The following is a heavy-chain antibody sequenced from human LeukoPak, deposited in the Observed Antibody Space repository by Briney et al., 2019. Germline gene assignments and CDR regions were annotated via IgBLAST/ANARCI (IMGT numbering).Heavy chain of an antibody. CDR3: AREGPPFSSWYSYYFDY. D-gene: IGHD6-13*01. Sequence: SVKVSCKASGGTFSSYAISWVRQAPGQRLEWMGGIIPIFGTANYAQKFQGRVTITADKSPSTAYMELSSLRSEDTAVYYCAREGPPFSSWYSYYFDYWGQGTLVTVSS. V-gene: IGHV1-69*06. J-gene: IGHJ4*02. CDR2: IIPIFGTA. CDR1: GGTFSSYA.